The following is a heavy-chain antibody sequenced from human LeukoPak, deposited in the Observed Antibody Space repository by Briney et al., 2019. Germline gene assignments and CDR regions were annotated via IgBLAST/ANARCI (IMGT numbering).Heavy chain of an antibody. V-gene: IGHV3-30*03. CDR3: ATASAPGGIAMIVVVNLDY. J-gene: IGHJ4*02. CDR2: ISQDGTKQ. CDR1: GFTLSSYG. Sequence: GRSLRLSCAASGFTLSSYGMHWVRQAPGKGLEWVTSISQDGTKQYYADSVKGRFTISRDNSKNTLYLQMNSLRAEDAAVYYCATASAPGGIAMIVVVNLDYWGQGTLVTVSS. D-gene: IGHD3-22*01.